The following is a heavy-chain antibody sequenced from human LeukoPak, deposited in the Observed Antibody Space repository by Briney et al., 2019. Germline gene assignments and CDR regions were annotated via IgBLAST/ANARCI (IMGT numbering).Heavy chain of an antibody. Sequence: GGSLRLSCAASGFTFSSYGMHWVRQAPGKGLEWVAVIWYDGSNKYYADSVKGRFTISRDNSKNTLYLQMNSLRAEDTAVYYCARDAGGYDFWSGYYTLDYWGQGTLVTVSS. CDR1: GFTFSSYG. CDR3: ARDAGGYDFWSGYYTLDY. CDR2: IWYDGSNK. D-gene: IGHD3-3*01. J-gene: IGHJ4*02. V-gene: IGHV3-33*01.